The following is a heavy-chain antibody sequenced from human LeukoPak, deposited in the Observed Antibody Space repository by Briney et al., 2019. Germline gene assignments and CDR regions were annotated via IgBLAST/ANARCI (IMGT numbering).Heavy chain of an antibody. J-gene: IGHJ4*02. Sequence: SETLSLTCTVSGVSISSYYWSWIRQPPGKGLEWIGYIYYSGSTNYNPSLKSRVTISVDTSKNQFSLKLSSVTAADTAVYYCARFPSTSGHFDYWGQGTLVTVSS. V-gene: IGHV4-59*01. D-gene: IGHD5/OR15-5a*01. CDR2: IYYSGST. CDR1: GVSISSYY. CDR3: ARFPSTSGHFDY.